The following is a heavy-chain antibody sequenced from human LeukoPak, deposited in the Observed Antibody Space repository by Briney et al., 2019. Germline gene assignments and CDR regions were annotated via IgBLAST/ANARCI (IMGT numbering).Heavy chain of an antibody. V-gene: IGHV3-74*01. CDR1: GFTFSTYS. J-gene: IGHJ6*03. D-gene: IGHD2-15*01. CDR3: AGTGCSGGSCYSDYMDV. Sequence: GGSLRLSCAASGFTFSTYSMHWVRQAPGKGLVWVSRIDSDGSTTDYADSVKGRFTISSDNAKNTVYLQMNSLRAEDTAVYYCAGTGCSGGSCYSDYMDVWGKGTTVTVSS. CDR2: IDSDGSTT.